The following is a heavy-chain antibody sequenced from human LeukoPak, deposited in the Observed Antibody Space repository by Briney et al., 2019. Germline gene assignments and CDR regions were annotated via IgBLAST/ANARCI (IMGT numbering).Heavy chain of an antibody. Sequence: GGSLRLSCAASGFTFSSYWMSWVRQAPGKGLEWVANIKQDGSEKYYVDSVKGRFTISRDNAKNSLYLQMNSLRAEDTAVYYCARAYYYDSSGYYFFFGYWGQGTLVTVSS. CDR1: GFTFSSYW. V-gene: IGHV3-7*04. CDR3: ARAYYYDSSGYYFFFGY. CDR2: IKQDGSEK. J-gene: IGHJ4*02. D-gene: IGHD3-22*01.